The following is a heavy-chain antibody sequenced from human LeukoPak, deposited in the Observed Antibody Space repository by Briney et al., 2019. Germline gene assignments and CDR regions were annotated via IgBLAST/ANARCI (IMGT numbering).Heavy chain of an antibody. CDR3: AQVVIAIHTPYYFDY. V-gene: IGHV1-18*01. Sequence: ASVKVSCKASGYTFTSYGISWVRQAPGQGLEWMGWISAYNGNTNYAQKLQGRVTMTTDTSTSTAYMELRSLRSDDTAVYYCAQVVIAIHTPYYFDYWGQGTLVTVSS. J-gene: IGHJ4*02. CDR2: ISAYNGNT. CDR1: GYTFTSYG. D-gene: IGHD2-21*01.